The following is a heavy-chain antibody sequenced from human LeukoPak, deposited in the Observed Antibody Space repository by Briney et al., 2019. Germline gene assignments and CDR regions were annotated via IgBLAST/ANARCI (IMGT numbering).Heavy chain of an antibody. Sequence: SETLSLTCTVSGGSITSSSSYWAWIRPPPGKGLEWIATIYYSGSTYYNPSPKSPVTISVDTSQNQFSLKLSSVTAADTAVYYCARHLAGYSSSWYVRTGGPGFDYWGQGTLVTVSS. CDR1: GGSITSSSSY. CDR3: ARHLAGYSSSWYVRTGGPGFDY. CDR2: IYYSGST. V-gene: IGHV4-39*01. D-gene: IGHD6-13*01. J-gene: IGHJ4*02.